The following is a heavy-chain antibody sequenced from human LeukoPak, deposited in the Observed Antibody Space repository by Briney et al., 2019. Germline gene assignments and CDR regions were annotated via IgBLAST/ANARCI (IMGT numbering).Heavy chain of an antibody. J-gene: IGHJ4*02. V-gene: IGHV4-30-4*01. D-gene: IGHD1-7*01. CDR1: GGSISSGDYY. Sequence: SQTLSLTCTVSGGSISSGDYYWSWIRQPPGKGLEWIGYIYYSGSTCYNPSLKSRVTISVDTSKNQFPLKLSSVTAADTAVYYCARMALRGFDYWGQGTLVTVPS. CDR3: ARMALRGFDY. CDR2: IYYSGST.